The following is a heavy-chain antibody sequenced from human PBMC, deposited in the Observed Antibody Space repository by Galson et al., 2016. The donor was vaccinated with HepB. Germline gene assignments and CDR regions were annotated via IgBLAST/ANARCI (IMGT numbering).Heavy chain of an antibody. CDR3: TSGLVRGVISF. J-gene: IGHJ4*02. CDR1: GGSISSGGYY. CDR2: IFYSGSS. D-gene: IGHD3-10*01. Sequence: TLSLTCSVSGGSISSGGYYWSWIRQHPGTGLECIGYIFYSGSSYYNPSLKSRVTISVDTSKNQFSLKLSSVTAADTAVYHCTSGLVRGVISFWGQGFLVSVSS. V-gene: IGHV4-31*03.